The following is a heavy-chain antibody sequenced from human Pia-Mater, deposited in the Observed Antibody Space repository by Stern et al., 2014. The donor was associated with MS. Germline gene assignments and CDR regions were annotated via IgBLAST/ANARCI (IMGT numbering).Heavy chain of an antibody. CDR1: GFTLRSYG. CDR3: AKDRLFCSGGGCYAMDV. CDR2: ISNDGNEK. D-gene: IGHD2-15*01. V-gene: IGHV3-30*18. J-gene: IGHJ6*02. Sequence: QMQLVQSGGGVVQPGRSLRLSCAASGFTLRSYGMPWVRQAPGKGLEWVAVISNDGNEKYYTDSVKGRFTISRDNSKNTLYLQMNSLRTEDTAVYYCAKDRLFCSGGGCYAMDVWGQGTTVTVSS.